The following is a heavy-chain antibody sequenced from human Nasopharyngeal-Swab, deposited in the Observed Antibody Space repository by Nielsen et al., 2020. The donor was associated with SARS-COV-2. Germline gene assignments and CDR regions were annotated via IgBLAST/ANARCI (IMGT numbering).Heavy chain of an antibody. V-gene: IGHV3-7*01. D-gene: IGHD3-3*01. CDR1: KFSFSAYW. CDR2: IDQNGSEK. CDR3: ARDGLDYDFWSAYFMDV. J-gene: IGHJ6*02. Sequence: GESLKISCAGSKFSFSAYWMTWVRQAPGKGLEWVANIDQNGSEKYYVDSVKGRFIISRDNARNSVYLQMNSLRAEDTAVYYCARDGLDYDFWSAYFMDVWGQGTTVTVSS.